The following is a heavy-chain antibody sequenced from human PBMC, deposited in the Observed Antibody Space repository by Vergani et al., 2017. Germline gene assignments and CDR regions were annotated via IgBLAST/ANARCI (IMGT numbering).Heavy chain of an antibody. J-gene: IGHJ3*02. D-gene: IGHD3-10*01. V-gene: IGHV4-34*01. CDR2: INHSGST. CDR3: ALLWGAGFRAFDI. Sequence: QVQLQQWGAGLLKPSETLSLTCAVYGGSFSGYYWSWIRQPPGKGLEWIGEINHSGSTNYNPSLKSRVTISVDTSKNQFSLKLSSVTAADTAVYYCALLWGAGFRAFDIWGQGTMVTVSS. CDR1: GGSFSGYY.